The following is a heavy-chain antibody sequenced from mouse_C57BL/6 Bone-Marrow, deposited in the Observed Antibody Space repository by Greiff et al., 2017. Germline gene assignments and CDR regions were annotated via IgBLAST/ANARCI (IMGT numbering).Heavy chain of an antibody. D-gene: IGHD1-1*01. CDR1: GFSLTSYG. CDR3: AKEDSTVRYFDY. V-gene: IGHV2-5*01. CDR2: IWRGGST. J-gene: IGHJ2*01. Sequence: VKLQESGPGLVQPSQSLSITCTVSGFSLTSYGVHWVRQSPGKGLEWLGVIWRGGSTDYNAAFMSRLSITKDNSKSQVFFKMNSLQADDTAIYYCAKEDSTVRYFDYWGQGTTLTVSS.